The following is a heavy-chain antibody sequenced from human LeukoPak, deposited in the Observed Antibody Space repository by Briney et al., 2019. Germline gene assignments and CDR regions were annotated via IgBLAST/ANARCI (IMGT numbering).Heavy chain of an antibody. V-gene: IGHV3-7*03. D-gene: IGHD3-3*01. Sequence: PGGSLRLSCAASGFTFSDYWMSWVRQAPGEGLDWVATIKPDGSEKFYVDSVKGRFTISRDNAKNSLYLQMNSLRAEDTAVYSCAKDREVLRSLEWFFDYWGRGTLVTVSS. CDR1: GFTFSDYW. J-gene: IGHJ4*02. CDR3: AKDREVLRSLEWFFDY. CDR2: IKPDGSEK.